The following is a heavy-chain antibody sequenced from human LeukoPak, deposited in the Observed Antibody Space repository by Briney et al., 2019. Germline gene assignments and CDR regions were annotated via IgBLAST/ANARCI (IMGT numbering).Heavy chain of an antibody. CDR3: ARVGSSGYPIDY. CDR2: IYYSGNT. V-gene: IGHV4-59*01. CDR1: GGSISSYY. D-gene: IGHD3-22*01. Sequence: PSETLFLTCTVSGGSISSYYWSWIRQPPGKGLEWIGYIYYSGNTNYNPSLKSRVTISVDTSKNQFSLKLSSVTAADTAVYYCARVGSSGYPIDYWGQGTLVTVSS. J-gene: IGHJ4*02.